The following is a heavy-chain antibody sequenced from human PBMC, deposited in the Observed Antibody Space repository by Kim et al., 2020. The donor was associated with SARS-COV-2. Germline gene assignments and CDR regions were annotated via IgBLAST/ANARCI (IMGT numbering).Heavy chain of an antibody. J-gene: IGHJ6*02. CDR3: ARPLGQLHYYYYGMDV. D-gene: IGHD2-2*01. V-gene: IGHV3-11*06. Sequence: GGSLRLSCAASGFTFSDYYMSWIRQAPGKGLEWVSYISSSSSYTNYADSVKGRFTISRDNAKNSLYLQMNSLRAEDTAVYYCARPLGQLHYYYYGMDVWGQGTTVTVSS. CDR2: ISSSSSYT. CDR1: GFTFSDYY.